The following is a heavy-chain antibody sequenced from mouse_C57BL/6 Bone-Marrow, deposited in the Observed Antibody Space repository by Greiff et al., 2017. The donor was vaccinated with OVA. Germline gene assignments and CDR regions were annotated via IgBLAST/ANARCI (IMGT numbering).Heavy chain of an antibody. J-gene: IGHJ3*01. D-gene: IGHD2-5*01. CDR2: IDPSDSYT. CDR1: GYTFTSYW. Sequence: QVQLQQPGAELVMPGASVKLSCKASGYTFTSYWMHWVKQRPGQGLEWIGEIDPSDSYTNYNQKFKGKSTLTVDKSSSTAYMQLSSLTSEDSAVYYGTREGAYCSNYIAYWGQGTLVTVSA. V-gene: IGHV1-69*01. CDR3: TREGAYCSNYIAY.